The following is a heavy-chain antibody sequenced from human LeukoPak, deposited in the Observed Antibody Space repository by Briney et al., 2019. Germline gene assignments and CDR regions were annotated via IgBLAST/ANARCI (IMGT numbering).Heavy chain of an antibody. CDR3: ARDLEGSLGS. Sequence: GGSLRLSCAASGFTVSSNYMSWVRQAPGKGLEWVSVIYSGGSTYYADSVKGRFTISRHNSRNTLYLQMNSLRAEDTAVYYCARDLEGSLGSWGQGTLVTVSS. CDR1: GFTVSSNY. V-gene: IGHV3-53*04. CDR2: IYSGGST. J-gene: IGHJ4*02.